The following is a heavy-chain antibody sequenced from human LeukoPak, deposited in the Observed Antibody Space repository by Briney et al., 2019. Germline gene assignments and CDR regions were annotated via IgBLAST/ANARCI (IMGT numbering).Heavy chain of an antibody. CDR3: ARESLLRDYYDSSGYYYFDY. V-gene: IGHV1-69*13. J-gene: IGHJ4*02. CDR1: GGTFSSYA. D-gene: IGHD3-22*01. CDR2: IIPIFGTA. Sequence: SVKVSCKASGGTFSSYAISWVRQAPGQGLEWMGGIIPIFGTANYAQKFQGRVTITADESTRTAYMELSGLRSEDTAVYYCARESLLRDYYDSSGYYYFDYWGQGTLVTVSS.